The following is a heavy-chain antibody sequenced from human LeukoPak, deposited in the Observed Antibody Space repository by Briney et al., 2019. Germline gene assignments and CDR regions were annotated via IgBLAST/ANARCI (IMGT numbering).Heavy chain of an antibody. V-gene: IGHV3-23*01. CDR1: GLTFSSYS. D-gene: IGHD6-13*01. CDR2: ISGSGGDT. J-gene: IGHJ4*02. CDR3: AKDAAGPEY. Sequence: GGSLRLSCVVSGLTFSSYSMSWVRQAPGKGLEWVSGISGSGGDTWYPDSVKGRFTISRDNSKNTLLQQMNSLRVEDTAMYYCAKDAAGPEYWGQGTRVTVSS.